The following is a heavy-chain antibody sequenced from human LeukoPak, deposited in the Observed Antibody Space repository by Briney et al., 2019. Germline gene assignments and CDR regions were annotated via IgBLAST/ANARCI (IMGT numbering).Heavy chain of an antibody. CDR1: EFTLKDYW. D-gene: IGHD1-14*01. J-gene: IGHJ4*02. CDR3: ARSNQADDY. Sequence: GGSLRLSCEASEFTLKDYWMHWVRQGPGKGLVWVSRINSDGSSASYADSVKGRFTISRDNAKNTLYLQMDSLRAEDTGVYYCARSNQADDYWGQGTLVTVSS. CDR2: INSDGSSA. V-gene: IGHV3-74*01.